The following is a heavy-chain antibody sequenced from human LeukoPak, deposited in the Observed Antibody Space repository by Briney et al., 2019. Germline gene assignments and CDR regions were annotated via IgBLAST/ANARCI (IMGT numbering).Heavy chain of an antibody. Sequence: SETLSLTCTVSGGSISSSSYYWGWIRQPPGKGLEWIGSIYYSGSTYYNPSLKSRVTISVDTSKNQFSLRLSSVTAADTAVYYCARAEQWLVQANWFDPWGQGTLVTVSS. CDR2: IYYSGST. J-gene: IGHJ5*02. CDR1: GGSISSSSYY. CDR3: ARAEQWLVQANWFDP. D-gene: IGHD6-19*01. V-gene: IGHV4-39*01.